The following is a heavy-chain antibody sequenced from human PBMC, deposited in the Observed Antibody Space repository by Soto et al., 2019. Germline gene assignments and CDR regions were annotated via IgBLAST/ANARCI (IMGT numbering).Heavy chain of an antibody. CDR3: ARERAGWNYVGWFDP. V-gene: IGHV4-4*07. CDR2: IYTSGST. J-gene: IGHJ5*02. D-gene: IGHD1-7*01. Sequence: QVQLQESGPGLVKPSETLSLTCTVSGGSISSYYWSWIRQPAGKGLERIGRIYTSGSTNYNPSLKSRVTMAVDTSKNQFSLKLSSVTAADTAVYYCARERAGWNYVGWFDPWGQGTLVTVSS. CDR1: GGSISSYY.